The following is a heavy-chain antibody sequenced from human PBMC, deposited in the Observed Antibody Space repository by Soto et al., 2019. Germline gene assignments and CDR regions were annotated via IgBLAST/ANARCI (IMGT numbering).Heavy chain of an antibody. CDR2: IKDDGSDE. D-gene: IGHD4-4*01. Sequence: EVQLVESGGGLVQPGGSLRLSCAASGFTFSRYWMSWVRQAPGKGLEWVANIKDDGSDEYYVDSVKGRFTVSRDNANNSLDLQVSGLRNGAPAVYYCARTPTTVTSLGTYYYDLDVWG. CDR1: GFTFSRYW. V-gene: IGHV3-7*01. J-gene: IGHJ6*01. CDR3: ARTPTTVTSLGTYYYDLDV.